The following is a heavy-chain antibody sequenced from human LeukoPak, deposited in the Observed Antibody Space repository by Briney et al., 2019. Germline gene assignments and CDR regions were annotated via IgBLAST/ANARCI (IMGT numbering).Heavy chain of an antibody. V-gene: IGHV4-59*01. CDR1: GGSISSYY. CDR3: ARGSSGYYIPWFDP. CDR2: IYYTGTT. J-gene: IGHJ5*02. Sequence: SETLSLTCTVSGGSISSYYWSWIRQPPGKRLECIGNIYYTGTTNYNPSLKSRVTISVDTSKNQFSLRLSSVTAADTAVYYCARGSSGYYIPWFDPWGQGTLVTVSS. D-gene: IGHD3-3*01.